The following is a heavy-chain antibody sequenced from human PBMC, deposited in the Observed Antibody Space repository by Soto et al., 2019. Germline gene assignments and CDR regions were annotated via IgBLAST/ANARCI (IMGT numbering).Heavy chain of an antibody. J-gene: IGHJ4*02. CDR3: ARELNTDPTAYYSFAY. Sequence: QVQLVQSGPEVTMPGASVKVSCKTSGYTFTAYGLAWLRQAPGQRPEWLGWVRTGNANTNYAEKFQGRVTMTADRSTPTTCLELRSLRSDDTAVYYCARELNTDPTAYYSFAYWGQGTLVTVSS. D-gene: IGHD3-9*01. CDR2: VRTGNANT. CDR1: GYTFTAYG. V-gene: IGHV1-18*01.